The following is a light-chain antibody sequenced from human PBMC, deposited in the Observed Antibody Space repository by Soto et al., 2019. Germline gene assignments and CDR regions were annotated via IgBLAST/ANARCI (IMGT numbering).Light chain of an antibody. V-gene: IGLV3-1*01. CDR2: QDS. CDR3: QAWDSSTPS. Sequence: SYELTQPPSVSVSPGQTASITCSGDKLGDKYACWYQQKPGQSPVLVIYQDSKRPSGIPERFSGSNSGNTATLTISGTQAMDEADYYCQAWDSSTPSFGTGTKVTVL. CDR1: KLGDKY. J-gene: IGLJ1*01.